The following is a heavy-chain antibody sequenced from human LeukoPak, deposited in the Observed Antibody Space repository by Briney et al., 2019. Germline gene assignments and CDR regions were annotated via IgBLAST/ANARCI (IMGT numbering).Heavy chain of an antibody. J-gene: IGHJ3*02. CDR3: ARDLESGYSYDPYAFDI. V-gene: IGHV4-61*02. D-gene: IGHD5-18*01. CDR1: GGSISSGYYF. CDR2: VFTSGST. Sequence: SSETLSLTCTVSGGSISSGYYFWSWIRQPAGKGLKWIGRVFTSGSTNFNPSLKSRVTISVDTSKNQFSLKLSSVTAADTAVYYCARDLESGYSYDPYAFDIWGQGTMVTVSS.